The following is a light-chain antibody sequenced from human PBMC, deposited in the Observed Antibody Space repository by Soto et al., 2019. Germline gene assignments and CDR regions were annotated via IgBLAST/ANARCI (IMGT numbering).Light chain of an antibody. J-gene: IGLJ2*01. CDR2: TNN. V-gene: IGLV1-44*01. CDR1: SSNIGANT. CDR3: ATWDDSLNGHVV. Sequence: QSVLTQPPSASGTPGQRVTISCSGSSSNIGANTVNWYQQLPGTSPKVLIYTNNLRPSGVPDRFSGSKSGTSASLAISGLQSEDEADYYCATWDDSLNGHVVFGGGTKLTVL.